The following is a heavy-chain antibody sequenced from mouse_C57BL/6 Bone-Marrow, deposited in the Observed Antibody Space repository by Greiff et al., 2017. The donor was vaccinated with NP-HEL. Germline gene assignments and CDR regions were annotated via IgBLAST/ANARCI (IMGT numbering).Heavy chain of an antibody. V-gene: IGHV1-7*01. J-gene: IGHJ3*01. CDR1: GYTFTSYW. CDR2: INPSSGYT. Sequence: QVQLKESGAELAKPGASVKLSCKASGYTFTSYWMHWVKQRPGQGLEWIGYINPSSGYTKYNQKFKDKATLTADKSSSTAYMQLSSLTYEDSAVDDCASAGYSNYAFAYWGQGTRVTVSA. CDR3: ASAGYSNYAFAY. D-gene: IGHD2-5*01.